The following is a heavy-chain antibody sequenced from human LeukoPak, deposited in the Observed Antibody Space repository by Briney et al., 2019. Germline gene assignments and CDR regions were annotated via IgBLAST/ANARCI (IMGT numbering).Heavy chain of an antibody. CDR2: ISSSSSTI. CDR1: GFTFSSYS. V-gene: IGHV3-48*04. Sequence: GGSLRLSCAASGFTFSSYSMNWIRQAPGKGLEWVSYISSSSSTIYYADSVKGRFTISRDNAKNSLYLQMNSLRAEDTAVYYCARETIRETYYDTPEWAFDIWGQGTMVTVSS. J-gene: IGHJ3*02. CDR3: ARETIRETYYDTPEWAFDI. D-gene: IGHD3-9*01.